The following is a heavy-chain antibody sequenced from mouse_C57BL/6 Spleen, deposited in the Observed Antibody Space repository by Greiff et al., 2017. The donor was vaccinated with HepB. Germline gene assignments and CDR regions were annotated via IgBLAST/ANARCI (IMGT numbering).Heavy chain of an antibody. CDR1: GYSITSGNY. CDR3: ARRNYGAMDY. J-gene: IGHJ4*01. V-gene: IGHV3-6*01. D-gene: IGHD2-1*01. CDR2: ISYDGSN. Sequence: ESGPGLVKPSQSLSLTCSVTGYSITSGNYWNWIRQIPGNKLEWMGYISYDGSNNYNPSLKNRISIARDTSKNQLFLKLNSVTTEDTATYYCARRNYGAMDYWGEGTSVTVSS.